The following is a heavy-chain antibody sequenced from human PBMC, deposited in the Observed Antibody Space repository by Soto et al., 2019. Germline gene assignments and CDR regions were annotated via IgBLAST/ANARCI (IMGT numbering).Heavy chain of an antibody. V-gene: IGHV4-30-2*06. D-gene: IGHD5-12*01. CDR1: GASISYGGFS. J-gene: IGHJ4*02. Sequence: KPSETLSLTCTVSGASISYGGFSWSWIRQSPGKGLEWIGYISHLESTYFHPSFKSRLTMSIDRTRNPFSLKLSSVTAADMAVYYCARGGGYDSFDYWGQGVLVTVSS. CDR2: ISHLEST. CDR3: ARGGGYDSFDY.